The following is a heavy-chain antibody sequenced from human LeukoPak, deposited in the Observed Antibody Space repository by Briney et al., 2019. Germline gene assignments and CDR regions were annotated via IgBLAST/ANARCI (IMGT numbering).Heavy chain of an antibody. CDR2: IYASGTT. D-gene: IGHD5-18*01. J-gene: IGHJ4*02. CDR3: ARAGGYSSVVIDY. Sequence: SETLSLTCTVSGGSISSYYWSWIRQPAGKGLEWIGRIYASGTTDYNPALKSRVTMSVDTSKIQFSLELSSVTAADTAVYYCARAGGYSSVVIDYWGQGTLVTVSS. CDR1: GGSISSYY. V-gene: IGHV4-4*07.